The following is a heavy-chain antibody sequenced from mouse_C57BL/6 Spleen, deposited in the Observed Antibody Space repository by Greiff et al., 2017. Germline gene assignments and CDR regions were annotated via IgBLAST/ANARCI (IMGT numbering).Heavy chain of an antibody. CDR1: GYTFTSYW. Sequence: QVQLQQPGTELVKPGASVKLSCKASGYTFTSYWMHWVKQRPGHGLEWIGNINPSNGGTNYNETFTSKATLTVDKASSTAYMQLSSLTSEDSAVYDCARGEGELGPAWFADWGQGTLGTVSA. V-gene: IGHV1-53*01. CDR3: ARGEGELGPAWFAD. J-gene: IGHJ3*01. CDR2: INPSNGGT. D-gene: IGHD4-1*01.